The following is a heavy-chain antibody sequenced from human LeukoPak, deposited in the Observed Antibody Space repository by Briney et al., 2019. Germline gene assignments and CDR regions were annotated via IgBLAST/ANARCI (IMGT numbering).Heavy chain of an antibody. CDR1: GGSFSGYY. Sequence: SEILSLTCAVYGGSFSGYYWSWIRQPPGKGLEWIGEISHSGSTNYNPSLKSRVTISVDTSKNQFSLKLSSVTAADTAVYYCARIGYSYGDFDYWGQGTLVTVSS. D-gene: IGHD5-18*01. J-gene: IGHJ4*02. V-gene: IGHV4-34*01. CDR3: ARIGYSYGDFDY. CDR2: ISHSGST.